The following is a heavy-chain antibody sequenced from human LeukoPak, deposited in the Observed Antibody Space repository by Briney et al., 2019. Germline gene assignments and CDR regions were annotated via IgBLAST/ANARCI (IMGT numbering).Heavy chain of an antibody. CDR1: GDSLSSGGYF. V-gene: IGHV4-31*03. D-gene: IGHD1-26*01. CDR2: IWHPRST. CDR3: ARTTHYSATTAGPYMDV. J-gene: IGHJ6*03. Sequence: SETLSLTCTLSGDSLSSGGYFGSSSRQPPGEGLEWIAYIWHPRSTHDNPSLRGRVATSLDTSENQFSLRLSSVTAADTAVYFCARTTHYSATTAGPYMDVWGQGTTVTVSS.